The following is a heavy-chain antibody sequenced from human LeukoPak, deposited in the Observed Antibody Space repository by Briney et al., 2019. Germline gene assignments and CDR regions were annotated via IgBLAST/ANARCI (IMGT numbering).Heavy chain of an antibody. CDR1: GFTVSSNY. Sequence: GGSLRLSCAASGFTVSSNYMSWVRQAPGKGLEWVSVVYSGGSTSYADSVKGRFTISRDNSKNTLYLQMNSLRAEDTAVYYCAKDLLSSWYYWGQGTLVTVSS. CDR3: AKDLLSSWYY. CDR2: VYSGGST. D-gene: IGHD6-13*01. V-gene: IGHV3-66*01. J-gene: IGHJ4*02.